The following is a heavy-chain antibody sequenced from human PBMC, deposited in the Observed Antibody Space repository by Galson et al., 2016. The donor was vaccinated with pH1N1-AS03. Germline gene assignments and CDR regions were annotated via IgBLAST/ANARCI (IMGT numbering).Heavy chain of an antibody. Sequence: SLRLSCAASGFTFSSYAMHWVRQAPGKGLEWVVVVSYDGSNKYYADSVKGRFTISRENSKNTLYLQMSSLRAEDTAVYYCAKDRSSWPPGWGSVDSWGQGTLVTVSS. CDR1: GFTFSSYA. J-gene: IGHJ4*02. CDR3: AKDRSSWPPGWGSVDS. V-gene: IGHV3-30*07. CDR2: VSYDGSNK. D-gene: IGHD6-13*01.